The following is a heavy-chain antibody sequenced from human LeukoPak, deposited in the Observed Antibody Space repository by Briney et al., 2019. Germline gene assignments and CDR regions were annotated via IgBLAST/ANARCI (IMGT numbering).Heavy chain of an antibody. V-gene: IGHV4-59*01. CDR3: ARGVNRITIFVWFDP. J-gene: IGHJ5*02. D-gene: IGHD3-3*01. CDR2: IYYSGST. Sequence: SETLSLTCTVSGGSISSYYWSWIRQPPGKGLEWIGYIYYSGSTNYNPSLKSRVTISVDTSKNQFSLKLSSVTAADTAVYYCARGVNRITIFVWFDPWGQGTLVTVSS. CDR1: GGSISSYY.